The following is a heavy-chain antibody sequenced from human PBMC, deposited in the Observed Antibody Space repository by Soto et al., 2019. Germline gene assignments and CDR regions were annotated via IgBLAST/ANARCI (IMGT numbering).Heavy chain of an antibody. J-gene: IGHJ4*02. CDR1: GFTFDDFA. V-gene: IGHV3-9*01. CDR3: TRGSHSDYGAYGYFEF. D-gene: IGHD4-17*01. CDR2: ISWNSGSI. Sequence: LRLSCAASGFTFDDFAMHWVRQAPGKGLEWVSGISWNSGSIGYADSVKGRFTISRDNAKNSLYLQISSLRSEDTALYFCTRGSHSDYGAYGYFEFWGQGSLVTVSS.